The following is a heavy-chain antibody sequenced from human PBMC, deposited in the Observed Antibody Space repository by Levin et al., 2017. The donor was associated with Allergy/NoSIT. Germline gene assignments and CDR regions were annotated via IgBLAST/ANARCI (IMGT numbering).Heavy chain of an antibody. CDR2: IYWNDDR. Sequence: NVSGPTLVKPTQTLTLTCTFSGFSLRSSGVGVGWIRQPPGKALEWLAFIYWNDDRRYSPSLKSRLTITKDTSRNQVALTMTNIDPVDTATYYCAHSSYDSSGYYYFDYWGQGTLVTVSS. J-gene: IGHJ4*02. V-gene: IGHV2-5*01. CDR1: GFSLRSSGVG. D-gene: IGHD3-22*01. CDR3: AHSSYDSSGYYYFDY.